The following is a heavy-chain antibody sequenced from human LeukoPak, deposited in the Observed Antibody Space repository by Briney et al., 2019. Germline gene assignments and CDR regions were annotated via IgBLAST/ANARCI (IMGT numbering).Heavy chain of an antibody. J-gene: IGHJ3*02. CDR1: GFTFSNFW. V-gene: IGHV3-7*01. D-gene: IGHD1-26*01. Sequence: PGGPLRLSRAASGFTFSNFWMSWVRQAPGKGLEWVANIKQDGSERYFVDSVKGRFTISRDNAKNSLYLQMSSLRAEDTAVYYCARDRYSGTYLGASDIWGQGTMVTVSS. CDR2: IKQDGSER. CDR3: ARDRYSGTYLGASDI.